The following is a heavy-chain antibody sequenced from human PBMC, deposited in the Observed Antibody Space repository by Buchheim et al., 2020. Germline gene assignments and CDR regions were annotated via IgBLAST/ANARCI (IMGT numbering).Heavy chain of an antibody. CDR1: GGSISSGGYY. CDR3: ARTRMGYCSSTSCYSLHPFIAVAGVFDY. J-gene: IGHJ4*02. Sequence: QVQLQESGPGLVKPSQTLSLTCTVSGGSISSGGYYWSWIRQHPGKGLEWIGYIHYSGSTYYNPSLKSRVNISVDTSKNQFSLRLSSVTAADTAVYYCARTRMGYCSSTSCYSLHPFIAVAGVFDYWGQGTL. V-gene: IGHV4-31*03. CDR2: IHYSGST. D-gene: IGHD2-2*02.